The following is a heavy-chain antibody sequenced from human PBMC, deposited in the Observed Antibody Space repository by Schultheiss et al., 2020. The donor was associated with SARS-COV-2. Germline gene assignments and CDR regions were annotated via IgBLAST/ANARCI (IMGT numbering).Heavy chain of an antibody. J-gene: IGHJ4*02. V-gene: IGHV4-4*02. Sequence: SETLSLTCTVSGGSISSSNWWSWIRQPPGKGLEWIGEINHSGSTNYNPSLKSRVTISVDTSKNQFSLKLSSVTAADTAVYYCARRWKSFDWLFHSGRRGERSYYFDYWGQGTLVTVSS. CDR2: INHSGST. CDR1: GGSISSSNW. D-gene: IGHD3-9*01. CDR3: ARRWKSFDWLFHSGRRGERSYYFDY.